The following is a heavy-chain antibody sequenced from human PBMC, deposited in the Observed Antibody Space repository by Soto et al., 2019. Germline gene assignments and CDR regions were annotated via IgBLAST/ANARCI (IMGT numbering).Heavy chain of an antibody. CDR1: GYTFTSFY. Sequence: QVQLEQSGAEVKKPGASVKVSCRASGYTFTSFYMHWVRQAPGQGLEWMGIINPSGTTTDYAQKFQGRVTMTRDTSTSTYYMELSSLTSEDTAVYYCAKPQIARLYYYGMEVWGQGTAVTVSS. CDR3: AKPQIARLYYYGMEV. CDR2: INPSGTTT. V-gene: IGHV1-46*01. J-gene: IGHJ6*02.